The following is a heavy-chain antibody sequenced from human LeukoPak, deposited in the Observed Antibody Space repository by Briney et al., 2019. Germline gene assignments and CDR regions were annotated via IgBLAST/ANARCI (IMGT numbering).Heavy chain of an antibody. J-gene: IGHJ6*02. CDR2: LSYDGSNE. CDR3: ASVYKHGMDV. CDR1: RFTFSNYP. D-gene: IGHD5-24*01. Sequence: GGSLRLSCAASRFTFSNYPMHWVRQAPGKGLEWVALLSYDGSNEYYADSVKGRFTISRDNSKNTLYLQMNSLRAEDTAVYYCASVYKHGMDVWGQGTTVIVSS. V-gene: IGHV3-30-3*01.